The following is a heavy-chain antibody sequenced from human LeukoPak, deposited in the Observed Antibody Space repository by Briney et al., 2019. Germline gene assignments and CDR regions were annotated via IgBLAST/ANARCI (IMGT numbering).Heavy chain of an antibody. CDR1: GGSISSYY. Sequence: SETLSLTCTVSGGSISSYYWSWIRQPPGKGLEWIGYIYYSGSTNYNPSLKSRVTISVDTSKNQFSLKLSSVTAADTAVYYCARVGSGWYFYAFDIWGQGTMVTVSS. CDR3: ARVGSGWYFYAFDI. D-gene: IGHD6-19*01. J-gene: IGHJ3*02. CDR2: IYYSGST. V-gene: IGHV4-59*01.